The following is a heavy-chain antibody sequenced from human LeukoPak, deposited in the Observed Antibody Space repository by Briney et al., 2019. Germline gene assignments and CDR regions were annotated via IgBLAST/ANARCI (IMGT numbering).Heavy chain of an antibody. CDR1: GFTFSSYA. J-gene: IGHJ4*02. CDR2: ISSNGGST. D-gene: IGHD6-13*01. V-gene: IGHV3-64D*06. Sequence: GGSLRLSCSASGFTFSSYAMHWVRQAPGKGLEYVSAISSNGGSTYYADSAKGRFTISRDNSKNTLYLQMSSLRAEDAAVYYCVKGTGIAAAGVFDYWGQGTLVTVS. CDR3: VKGTGIAAAGVFDY.